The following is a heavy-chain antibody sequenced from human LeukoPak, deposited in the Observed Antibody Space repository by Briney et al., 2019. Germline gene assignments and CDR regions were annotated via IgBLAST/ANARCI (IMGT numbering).Heavy chain of an antibody. CDR2: INHNGNVN. D-gene: IGHD3-16*01. Sequence: RRAXXXGLEWVASINHNGNVNYYVDSVKGRFTISRDNAKNSLYLQMSNLRAEDTAVYFCARGGGLDVWGQGATVTVSS. J-gene: IGHJ6*02. CDR3: ARGGGLDV. V-gene: IGHV3-7*03.